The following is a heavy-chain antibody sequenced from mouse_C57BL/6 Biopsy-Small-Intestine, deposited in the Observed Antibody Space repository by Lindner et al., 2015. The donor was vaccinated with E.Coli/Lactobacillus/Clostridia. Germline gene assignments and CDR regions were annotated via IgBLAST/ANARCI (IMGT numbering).Heavy chain of an antibody. J-gene: IGHJ4*01. Sequence: VQLQESGAELARPGASVKLSCKASGYTFTSYGISWVKQRTGQGLEWIGEIYPRSGNTYYNEKFKGKATLTADKSSSTAYMELRSLTSEDSAVYFCARYSYYGSRMDYWGQGTSVTVSS. D-gene: IGHD1-1*01. CDR1: GYTFTSYG. CDR2: IYPRSGNT. V-gene: IGHV1-81*01. CDR3: ARYSYYGSRMDY.